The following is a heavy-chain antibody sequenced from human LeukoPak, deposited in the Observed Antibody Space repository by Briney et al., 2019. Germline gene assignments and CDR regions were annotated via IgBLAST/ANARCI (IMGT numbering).Heavy chain of an antibody. CDR3: ARRRGRYSGDAFDI. J-gene: IGHJ3*02. D-gene: IGHD1-26*01. CDR1: GYRFTSYW. CDR2: IYPGDSDT. Sequence: GESLKISCKGSGYRFTSYWIGWVRQMPGKGLEWMGFIYPGDSDTRYSPSFQGQVTISADKSMSTAYLQWSSLEASDTAMYYCARRRGRYSGDAFDIWGRGTMVTVSS. V-gene: IGHV5-51*01.